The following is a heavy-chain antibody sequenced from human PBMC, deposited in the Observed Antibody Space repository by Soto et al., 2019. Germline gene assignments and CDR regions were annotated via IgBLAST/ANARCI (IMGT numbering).Heavy chain of an antibody. J-gene: IGHJ3*01. CDR1: GFTFSEYA. CDR3: ARDTENTGGGLDV. CDR2: IYRDGRP. Sequence: GGSLRLSCAASGFTFSEYAMSWVRQAPGKGLEWVSVIYRDGRPYYANSVKGRFTLSRDTSKNMVYLQMNSLRVEDTAVYYCARDTENTGGGLDVWGQGAMVTVSS. D-gene: IGHD2-8*02. V-gene: IGHV3-53*01.